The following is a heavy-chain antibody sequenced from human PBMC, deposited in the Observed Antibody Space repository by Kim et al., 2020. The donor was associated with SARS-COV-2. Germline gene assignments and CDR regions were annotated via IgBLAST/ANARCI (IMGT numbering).Heavy chain of an antibody. D-gene: IGHD5-12*01. J-gene: IGHJ4*02. CDR3: ARVPWLRGAFDY. Sequence: SEADPLRGRFTISTDTAKNKVYLQMNRRRAEGTSVYYCARVPWLRGAFDYWGQGTLVTVSS. V-gene: IGHV3-74*01.